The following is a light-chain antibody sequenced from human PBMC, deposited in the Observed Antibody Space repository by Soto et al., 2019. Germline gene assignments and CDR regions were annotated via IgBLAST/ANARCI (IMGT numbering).Light chain of an antibody. CDR1: QSVSNNY. CDR2: GSS. CDR3: QQYGSSPPYT. Sequence: EVVLTQSPGTLSLSPGERATLSCRASQSVSNNYLAWYHPKPVQSPKLLIFGSSDRATGIPDRFSGSGSGTDFTLTISSLEPEDFAVYYCQQYGSSPPYTFGQGTKLEIK. J-gene: IGKJ2*01. V-gene: IGKV3-20*01.